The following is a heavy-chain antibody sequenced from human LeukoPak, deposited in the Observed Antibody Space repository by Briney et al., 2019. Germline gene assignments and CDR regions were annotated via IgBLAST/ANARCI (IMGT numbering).Heavy chain of an antibody. D-gene: IGHD4-17*01. CDR2: INWNGGST. J-gene: IGHJ4*02. CDR3: AREAPFTVTTGRIFDY. Sequence: GGSLRLSCAASGFTFDDYGMSWVRQAPGKGLEWVSGINWNGGSTGYADSVKGRFTISRDNAKNSLYLQMNSLRAEDTALYYCAREAPFTVTTGRIFDYWGQGTLVTVSS. V-gene: IGHV3-20*04. CDR1: GFTFDDYG.